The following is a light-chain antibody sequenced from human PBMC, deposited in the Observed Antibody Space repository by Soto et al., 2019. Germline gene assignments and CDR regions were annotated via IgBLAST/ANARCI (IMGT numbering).Light chain of an antibody. V-gene: IGKV1-5*03. CDR1: QSLSYW. CDR3: KQYDRCPYT. CDR2: KAS. Sequence: DIPMTQSPSTLSASVGDTVTITCRASQSLSYWLAWYQQKPGQAPKLLIHKASTLESGVPSRFSGSGSGTEFTLTISSLQPDDFATFYCKQYDRCPYTFGQGTKAGEQT. J-gene: IGKJ2*01.